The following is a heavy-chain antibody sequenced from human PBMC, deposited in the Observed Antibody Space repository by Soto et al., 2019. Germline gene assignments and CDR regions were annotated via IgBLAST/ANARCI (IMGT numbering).Heavy chain of an antibody. CDR3: AAVISGVALAFDI. D-gene: IGHD3-3*02. J-gene: IGHJ3*02. V-gene: IGHV1-58*01. CDR2: IVVGSGNT. Sequence: SVQVCLKVSVFTFTSSAVQCVRKARVQRLEWIGWIVVGSGNTNYAQKFQERVTITRDMSTSTAYMELSSLRSEDTAVYYCAAVISGVALAFDIWGQGTMVTVSS. CDR1: VFTFTSSA.